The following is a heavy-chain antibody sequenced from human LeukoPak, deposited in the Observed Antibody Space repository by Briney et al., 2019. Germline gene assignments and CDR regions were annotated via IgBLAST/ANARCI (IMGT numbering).Heavy chain of an antibody. CDR3: AIYYDSSGYYLDP. Sequence: ASVKVSCKASGYTFTGHYMHWVRQAPGQGLEWMGWINPNSGGTNYAQKFQGRVTMTRDTSISTAYMELSRLRSDDTAVYYCAIYYDSSGYYLDPWGQGTLVTVSS. CDR1: GYTFTGHY. J-gene: IGHJ5*02. D-gene: IGHD3-22*01. V-gene: IGHV1-2*02. CDR2: INPNSGGT.